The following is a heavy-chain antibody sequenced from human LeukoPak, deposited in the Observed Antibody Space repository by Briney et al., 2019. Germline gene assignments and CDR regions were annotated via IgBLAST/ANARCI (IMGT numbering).Heavy chain of an antibody. J-gene: IGHJ4*02. V-gene: IGHV3-30-3*01. CDR1: GFTLSSYA. D-gene: IGHD3-22*01. CDR2: ISYDGSNK. CDR3: AREGDTYYYDSSGPLDY. Sequence: PGGPLSLSCAASGFTLSSYAMHWVRQAPGKGLEGVAVISYDGSNKLYADSVKGRFTISRDNSKNTLYLQMNSLRAEDTAVYYCAREGDTYYYDSSGPLDYWGQGTLVTVSS.